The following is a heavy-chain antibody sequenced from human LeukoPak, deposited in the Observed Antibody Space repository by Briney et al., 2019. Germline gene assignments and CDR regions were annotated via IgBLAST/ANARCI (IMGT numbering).Heavy chain of an antibody. CDR2: INPNTGGT. V-gene: IGHV1-2*02. CDR3: ARASRITIFGVFNH. CDR1: GYTFTAYY. D-gene: IGHD3-3*01. Sequence: WASVKVSCKASGYTFTAYYMHWVRQAPGQGLEWMGWINPNTGGTNYAQKFQGRFTMTRDTSISTAYMELSRLRSDDTAVYYCARASRITIFGVFNHWGQGTLVTVSS. J-gene: IGHJ4*02.